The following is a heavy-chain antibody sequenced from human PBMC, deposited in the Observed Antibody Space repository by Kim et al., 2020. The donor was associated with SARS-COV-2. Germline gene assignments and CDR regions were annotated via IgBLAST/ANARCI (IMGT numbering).Heavy chain of an antibody. CDR2: ITGSGGTT. CDR1: GFTFSTYG. CDR3: ANPRGGVTDF. D-gene: IGHD2-21*02. J-gene: IGHJ4*02. V-gene: IGHV3-23*01. Sequence: GGSLRLSCAASGFTFSTYGMSWVRQAAGKGLEWVSGITGSGGTTSYADSVKGRFTISRDNSKNTLYLQMNSLRAGDTAVYYCANPRGGVTDFWGQGTLVTVSS.